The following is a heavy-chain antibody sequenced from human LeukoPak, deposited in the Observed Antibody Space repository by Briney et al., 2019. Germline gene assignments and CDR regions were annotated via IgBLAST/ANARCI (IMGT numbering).Heavy chain of an antibody. CDR2: INSDGSST. CDR3: AREGPRRELRGRYGYYYYYMDV. D-gene: IGHD1-26*01. J-gene: IGHJ6*03. CDR1: GFSFSSHG. Sequence: GGSLRLSCAASGFSFSSHGMSWVRQAPGKGLVRVSRINSDGSSTSYADSVKGRFTISRDNAKNTLYLQMNSLRAEDTAVYYCAREGPRRELRGRYGYYYYYMDVWGKGTTVTVSS. V-gene: IGHV3-74*01.